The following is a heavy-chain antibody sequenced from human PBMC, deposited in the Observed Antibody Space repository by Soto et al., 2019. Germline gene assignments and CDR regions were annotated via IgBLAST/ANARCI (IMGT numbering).Heavy chain of an antibody. CDR2: IYYTGNT. V-gene: IGHV4-59*08. J-gene: IGHJ4*02. CDR3: ARRIIALEIFDY. D-gene: IGHD3-10*01. Sequence: SETLSLTCTVSGGSMTSYYWGWIRQPPGKGLEWIGFIYYTGNTKYNASLKSRVTISVDTSKNLFSLKLKSVTAADTAVYYCARRIIALEIFDYWGQGTVVTVSS. CDR1: GGSMTSYY.